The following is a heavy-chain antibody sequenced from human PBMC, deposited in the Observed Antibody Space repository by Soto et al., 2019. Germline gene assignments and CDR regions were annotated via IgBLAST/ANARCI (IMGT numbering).Heavy chain of an antibody. CDR3: AMVDVYVTPSPQDV. CDR1: GYSFTRYG. CDR2: INAYNGNT. V-gene: IGHV1-18*01. D-gene: IGHD3-16*01. J-gene: IGHJ6*02. Sequence: QVQLVQSGAEVKNPGASVKVSCKASGYSFTRYGIGWARQAPGQGLEWMGWINAYNGNTNYAQNLQGRLTLTTDTPTTTAYMELRSPRSNDTAIYYCAMVDVYVTPSPQDVRGQGPTVTVSS.